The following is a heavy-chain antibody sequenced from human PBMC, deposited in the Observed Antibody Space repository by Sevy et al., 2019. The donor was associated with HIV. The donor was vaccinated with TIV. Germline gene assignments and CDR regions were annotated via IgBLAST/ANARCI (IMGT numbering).Heavy chain of an antibody. CDR1: EFIFDDYA. CDR3: AKDRGYSYSSIDF. Sequence: GGSLRLSCAASEFIFDDYAMHWVRQVPGRGLQWVSGISWNSGAIDYADSVKGRFTMSRDNAKNSLYRQMNNLRLEDTALYYCAKDRGYSYSSIDFWGQGTLVTVSS. V-gene: IGHV3-9*01. CDR2: ISWNSGAI. J-gene: IGHJ4*02. D-gene: IGHD5-18*01.